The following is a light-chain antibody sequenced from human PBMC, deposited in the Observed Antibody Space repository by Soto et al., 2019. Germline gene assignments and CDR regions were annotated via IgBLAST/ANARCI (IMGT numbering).Light chain of an antibody. Sequence: EIVMTQSPATLSVSPGEGAALSCRASRNIGRKLAWFQQKPGQAPRLLIYDASNRATGIPARFSGSGSGTDFTLTISSLEPEDFAVYYCQQRSNWPPITFGQGTRLEIK. CDR1: RNIGRK. CDR3: QQRSNWPPIT. V-gene: IGKV3-11*01. CDR2: DAS. J-gene: IGKJ5*01.